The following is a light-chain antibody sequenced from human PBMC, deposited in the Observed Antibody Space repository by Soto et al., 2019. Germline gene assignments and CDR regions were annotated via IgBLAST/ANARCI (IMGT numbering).Light chain of an antibody. CDR1: QSISSY. J-gene: IGKJ1*01. V-gene: IGKV1-8*01. CDR3: QQYYSYPLT. Sequence: AIRMTQSPSSLSSSTGYRVAITCRASQSISSYLAWYKQKPGKAPKLLIYAASTWQSGVPSRFSGSGSGTDFTLTISCLQSEDFATYYCQQYYSYPLTFGQGTKVDIK. CDR2: AAS.